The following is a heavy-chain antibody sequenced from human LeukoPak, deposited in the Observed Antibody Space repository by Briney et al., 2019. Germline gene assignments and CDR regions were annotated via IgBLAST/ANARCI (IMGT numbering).Heavy chain of an antibody. V-gene: IGHV4-4*02. Sequence: PSGTLSLTCAVSGGSISSSNWWSWVRQPPGKGREWIGEIYHSGSTNYNPSLKSRVTISVDKSKNQFSLKLSSVTAADTAVYYCASEGIAVAGTHYWGQGTLVTVSS. J-gene: IGHJ4*02. CDR2: IYHSGST. D-gene: IGHD6-19*01. CDR1: GGSISSSNW. CDR3: ASEGIAVAGTHY.